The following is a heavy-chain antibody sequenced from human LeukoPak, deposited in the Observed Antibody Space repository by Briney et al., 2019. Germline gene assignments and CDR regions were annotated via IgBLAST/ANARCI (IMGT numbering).Heavy chain of an antibody. CDR1: GFTVSSNY. CDR3: ARDYYGSGSYYGPFDY. Sequence: GGSLRLSCAASGFTVSSNYMSWVRQAPGKGLEWVSTIYSGGSTYYADSVKGRFTISRDNSKNTLFLQMNSLRAEDTAVYYCARDYYGSGSYYGPFDYWGQGTLVTVSS. J-gene: IGHJ4*02. V-gene: IGHV3-53*01. D-gene: IGHD3-10*01. CDR2: IYSGGST.